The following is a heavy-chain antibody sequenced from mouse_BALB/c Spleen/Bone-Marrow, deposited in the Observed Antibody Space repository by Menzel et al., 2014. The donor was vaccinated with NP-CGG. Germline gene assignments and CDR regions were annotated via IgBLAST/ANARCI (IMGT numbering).Heavy chain of an antibody. V-gene: IGHV1-80*01. CDR2: IYPRDVVT. J-gene: IGHJ4*01. CDR3: ARGESNYCALDY. Sequence: QVQLQQSGAELVRPGASVKISCKASGFAFSSYWMNWVKQRPGQGLEGFGQIYPRDVVTNYSGMFKGKATSTAAKLSSTEYMQLSNLTSEDSAVYFCARGESNYCALDYWGQGTSVTVSS. CDR1: GFAFSSYW. D-gene: IGHD2-5*01.